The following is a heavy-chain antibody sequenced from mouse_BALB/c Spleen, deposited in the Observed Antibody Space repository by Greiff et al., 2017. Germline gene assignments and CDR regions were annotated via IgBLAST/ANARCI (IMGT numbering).Heavy chain of an antibody. CDR3: ARGGLGRYFDV. D-gene: IGHD4-1*01. CDR2: INPGSGGT. V-gene: IGHV1-54*01. J-gene: IGHJ1*01. Sequence: QVQLQQSGAELVRPGTSVKVSCKASGYAFTNYLIEWVKQRPGQGLEWIGVINPGSGGTNYNEKFKGKATLTADKSSSTAYMQLSSLTSDDSAVYFCARGGLGRYFDVWGAGTTVTVSS. CDR1: GYAFTNYL.